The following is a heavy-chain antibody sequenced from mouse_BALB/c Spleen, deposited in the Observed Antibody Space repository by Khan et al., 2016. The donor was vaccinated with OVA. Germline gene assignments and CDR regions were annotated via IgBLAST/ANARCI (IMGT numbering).Heavy chain of an antibody. CDR2: INPSNSGT. CDR3: ARSGYDNPFAY. D-gene: IGHD2-3*01. CDR1: GYTFTSYY. V-gene: IGHV1S81*02. Sequence: QVQLQQSGAELVKPGSSLKISCKASGYTFTSYYMYWVKQRPGQGLEWIGGINPSNSGTHFNEKFKSKATLTVDKSSSTAYMQLSSLTSKDSAVYYCARSGYDNPFAYWGQGTLVTVSA. J-gene: IGHJ3*01.